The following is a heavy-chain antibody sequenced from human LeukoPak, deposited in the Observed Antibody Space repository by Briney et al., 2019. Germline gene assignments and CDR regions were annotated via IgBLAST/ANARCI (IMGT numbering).Heavy chain of an antibody. Sequence: PGESLKIPCKSFGYSFTNYWLGLVRQMPGKGLEWMGIIYPGDSDTRYSPSFQGQVTISADKSISTAYLQWSSLKASDTAMYYCARPDCSGGNCYDAFDIWGQGTMVTVSS. CDR3: ARPDCSGGNCYDAFDI. J-gene: IGHJ3*02. CDR2: IYPGDSDT. D-gene: IGHD2-15*01. CDR1: GYSFTNYW. V-gene: IGHV5-51*01.